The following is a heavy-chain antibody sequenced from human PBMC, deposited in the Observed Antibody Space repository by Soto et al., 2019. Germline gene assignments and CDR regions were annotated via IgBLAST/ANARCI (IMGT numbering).Heavy chain of an antibody. V-gene: IGHV3-7*01. CDR2: IKQDGSEI. CDR1: GFTLSGYW. D-gene: IGHD4-4*01. CDR3: LITTSAFNI. J-gene: IGHJ3*02. Sequence: EVQLVESGGGLVQPGGSLRLSCAASGFTLSGYWMSWVRQAPGKGLEWVANIKQDGSEIYYVDSVKGRFTISRDNDKKSLFLQMNSLRAEDTAVYYCLITTSAFNIWGEGTLVTVSS.